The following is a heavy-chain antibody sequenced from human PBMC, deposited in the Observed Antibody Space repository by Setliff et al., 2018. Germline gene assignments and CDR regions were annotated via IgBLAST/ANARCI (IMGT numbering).Heavy chain of an antibody. CDR1: GGSVRTSSYY. CDR2: IYFTGNT. J-gene: IGHJ5*02. Sequence: SETLSLTCTVSGGSVRTSSYYWGWIRQSPGKGLEWIGSIYFTGNTYYSPSLKSRVTISADTSKNQFSLKLTSLTATDTAIYYCARHGRFYDFTDYFPNWFDPGGQGTLVTVS. CDR3: ARHGRFYDFTDYFPNWFDP. D-gene: IGHD3-22*01. V-gene: IGHV4-39*01.